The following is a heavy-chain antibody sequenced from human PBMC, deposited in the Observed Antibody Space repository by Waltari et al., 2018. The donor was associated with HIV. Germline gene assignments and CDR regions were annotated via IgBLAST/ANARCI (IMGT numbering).Heavy chain of an antibody. J-gene: IGHJ5*02. CDR2: INPNSGGT. V-gene: IGHV1-2*02. CDR3: ARVFRGTVNYFDSRLGH. D-gene: IGHD3-22*01. CDR1: GYTFSDYY. Sequence: QVQLVQSGAEVKKPGASVKVSCKASGYTFSDYYMHWVRQAPGQGLEWMRGINPNSGGTRYSEKFRVRVTMPRDTSISTAYMELSRLRFDDTAVYYCARVFRGTVNYFDSRLGHWGQGTLVTVSS.